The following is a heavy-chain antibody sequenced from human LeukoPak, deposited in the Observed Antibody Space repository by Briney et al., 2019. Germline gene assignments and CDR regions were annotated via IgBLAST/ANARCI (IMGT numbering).Heavy chain of an antibody. CDR3: ARLGDRLLKDYYGSGSYYHYYYYGMDV. CDR1: GGSISSGGYY. CDR2: IYHSGST. D-gene: IGHD3-10*01. Sequence: PSETLSLTCTVSGGSISSGGYYWSWIRQPPGKGLEWIGYIYHSGSTYYNPSLKSRVTISVDTSKNQFSLKLSSVTAADTAVYYCARLGDRLLKDYYGSGSYYHYYYYGMDVWGQGTTVTVSS. J-gene: IGHJ6*02. V-gene: IGHV4-30-2*03.